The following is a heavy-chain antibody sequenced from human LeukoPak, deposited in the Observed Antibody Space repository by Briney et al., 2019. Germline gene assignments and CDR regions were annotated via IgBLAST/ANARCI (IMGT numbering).Heavy chain of an antibody. D-gene: IGHD4-17*01. CDR3: ARVHDYGDYGTFDY. V-gene: IGHV4-4*07. CDR2: IYTSGST. J-gene: IGHJ4*02. CDR1: GGSISSYY. Sequence: PSETLSLTCTVSGGSISSYYWSWIRQPAGKGLEWIGRIYTSGSTNYNPSLKSRVTMSVDTSKNQFSLKLSSVTAADTPVYYCARVHDYGDYGTFDYWGQGTLVTVSS.